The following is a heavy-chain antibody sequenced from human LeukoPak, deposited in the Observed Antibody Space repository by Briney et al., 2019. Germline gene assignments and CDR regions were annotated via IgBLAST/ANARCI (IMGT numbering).Heavy chain of an antibody. CDR2: IKEDGTET. J-gene: IGHJ4*02. Sequence: QSGGSLRLSCAASGFMFSSNWMSWVRLAPGKGLEWVVNIKEDGTETYYVDSVKGRFTISRDNAKNSLYLQMNSLRVEDTAVYYCAKEGRSLQTYWGQGTLVTVSS. D-gene: IGHD5-24*01. CDR3: AKEGRSLQTY. V-gene: IGHV3-7*03. CDR1: GFMFSSNW.